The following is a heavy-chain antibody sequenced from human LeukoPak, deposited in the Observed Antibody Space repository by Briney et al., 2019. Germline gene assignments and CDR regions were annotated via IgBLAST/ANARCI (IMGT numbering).Heavy chain of an antibody. CDR2: ISSDGNTK. CDR1: GFTFSGYF. Sequence: GGSLRLSCAASGFTFSGYFMHWVRQAPGKGLEWVAIISSDGNTKYYADSVKGRFTISRGNSKNTLYLQMNSLRAEDTAVYYCARDSQYAMDVWGQGTTVAVSS. CDR3: ARDSQYAMDV. J-gene: IGHJ6*02. V-gene: IGHV3-30-3*01.